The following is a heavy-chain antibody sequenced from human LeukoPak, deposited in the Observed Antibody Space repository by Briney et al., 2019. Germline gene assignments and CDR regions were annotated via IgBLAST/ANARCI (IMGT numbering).Heavy chain of an antibody. CDR2: ISVYNGNT. J-gene: IGHJ1*01. V-gene: IGHV1-18*01. D-gene: IGHD1-26*01. CDR3: ARVPLHDASGRYYPH. Sequence: ASVKVSCKASGYIFTSYGITWVRQAPGQGLEWMGRISVYNGNTKYAEKLQGRVSMTTDTSASTAYMELNSLSSEDTAVYFCARVPLHDASGRYYPHWGQGTLVTVSS. CDR1: GYIFTSYG.